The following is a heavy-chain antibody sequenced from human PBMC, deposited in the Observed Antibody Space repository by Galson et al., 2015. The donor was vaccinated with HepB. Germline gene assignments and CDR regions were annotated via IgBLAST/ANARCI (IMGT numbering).Heavy chain of an antibody. CDR3: AAESRSGSYYSPEYYYYGMDV. CDR1: GFTFTSSA. Sequence: SVKVSCKASGFTFTSSAMQWVRQARGQRLEWIGWIVVGSGNTNYAQKFQERVTITRDMSTSTAYMELSSLRSEDTAVYYCAAESRSGSYYSPEYYYYGMDVWGQGTTVTVSS. J-gene: IGHJ6*02. D-gene: IGHD3-10*01. CDR2: IVVGSGNT. V-gene: IGHV1-58*02.